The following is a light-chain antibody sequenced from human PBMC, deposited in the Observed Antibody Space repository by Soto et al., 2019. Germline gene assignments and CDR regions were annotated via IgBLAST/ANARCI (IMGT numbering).Light chain of an antibody. CDR3: QQYHSYPLT. V-gene: IGKV1-5*03. J-gene: IGKJ4*01. CDR2: KAS. CDR1: QSISSW. Sequence: DIQMTQSPSTLSASVGDRVTITCRASQSISSWLAWYQQKPGKAPKLLIYKASSLESVVPSRFSGGGSGTEFTLTISSLQPDDFATYYCQQYHSYPLTFGGGTKVEFK.